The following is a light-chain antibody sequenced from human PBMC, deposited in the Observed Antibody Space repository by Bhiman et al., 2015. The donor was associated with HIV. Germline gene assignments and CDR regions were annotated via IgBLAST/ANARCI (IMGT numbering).Light chain of an antibody. J-gene: IGLJ3*02. CDR1: SGSIASNS. Sequence: NFMLTQPHSVSESPGKTVTISCTGSSGSIASNSVQWYQQRPGSAPTILIYKDNQRPSGVPDRFSGSIDSSSNSASLTISGLKTEDEADYYCQSYHSDKEFGGGTKLTVL. CDR3: QSYHSDKE. V-gene: IGLV6-57*02. CDR2: KDN.